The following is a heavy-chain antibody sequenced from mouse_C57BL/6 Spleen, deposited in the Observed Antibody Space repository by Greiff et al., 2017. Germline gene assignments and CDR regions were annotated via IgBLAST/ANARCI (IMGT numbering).Heavy chain of an antibody. CDR1: GFTFSSYA. Sequence: EVKLVESGEGLVKPGGSLKLSCAASGFTFSSYAMSWVRQTPEKRLEWVAYISSGGDYIYYADTVKGRFTISRDNARNTLYLQMSSLKSEDTAMYYCTRDNYYGSNDYWGQGTTLTVSS. J-gene: IGHJ2*01. CDR3: TRDNYYGSNDY. D-gene: IGHD1-1*01. V-gene: IGHV5-9-1*02. CDR2: ISSGGDYI.